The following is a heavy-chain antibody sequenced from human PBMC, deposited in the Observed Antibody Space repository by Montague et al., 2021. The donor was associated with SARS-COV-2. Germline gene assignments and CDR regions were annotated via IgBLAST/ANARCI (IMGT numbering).Heavy chain of an antibody. J-gene: IGHJ6*03. CDR3: ARATEWRGYYYYYYMDV. CDR1: GDSVSSNRAA. V-gene: IGHV6-1*01. CDR2: TYYRSRWFN. D-gene: IGHD1-14*01. Sequence: CAISGDSVSSNRAAWNWIRQSPSRGLEWLGRTYYRSRWFNDYAVSIRSRITINPDTSKNQFSLQLNSVTPEDTAVYYCARATEWRGYYYYYYMDVWGKGTLVTVSS.